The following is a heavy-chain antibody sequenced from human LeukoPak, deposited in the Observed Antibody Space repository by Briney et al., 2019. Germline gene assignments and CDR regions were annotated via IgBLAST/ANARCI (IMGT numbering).Heavy chain of an antibody. V-gene: IGHV3-48*02. CDR2: ISSNSRII. Sequence: SGGSLRLSCAASEFTFSNYGMNWVRQAPGKGLEWVSYISSNSRIINYADSVRGRFTISRDNAKNSLYLQMNSLRDEDTAMYYCAGGGEKRPDCWGQGTLVTVSS. CDR1: EFTFSNYG. J-gene: IGHJ4*02. CDR3: AGGGEKRPDC.